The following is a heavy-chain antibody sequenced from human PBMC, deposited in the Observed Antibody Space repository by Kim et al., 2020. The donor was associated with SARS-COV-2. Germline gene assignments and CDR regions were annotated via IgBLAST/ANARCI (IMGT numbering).Heavy chain of an antibody. D-gene: IGHD6-13*01. CDR2: TYYRSKWYN. V-gene: IGHV6-1*01. Sequence: SQTLSLTCAISGDSVSSNSAAWNWIRQSPSRGLEWLGRTYYRSKWYNDYAVSVKSRITINPDTSKNQFSLQLNSVTPEDTAVYYCARGPLVAAAGTATFDYWGQGTLVTVSS. J-gene: IGHJ4*02. CDR1: GDSVSSNSAA. CDR3: ARGPLVAAAGTATFDY.